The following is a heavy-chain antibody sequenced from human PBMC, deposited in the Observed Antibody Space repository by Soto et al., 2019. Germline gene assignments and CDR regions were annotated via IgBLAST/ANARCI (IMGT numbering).Heavy chain of an antibody. CDR2: ISAYNGNT. CDR3: ARDLPHSLIVVVAATPVDY. D-gene: IGHD2-15*01. V-gene: IGHV1-18*01. CDR1: GYTFTSYG. J-gene: IGHJ4*02. Sequence: ASVKVSCKASGYTFTSYGISWVRQAPGQGLEWMGWISAYNGNTNYAQKLQGRVTMTTDTSTSTAYMELRSLRSDDTAVYYCARDLPHSLIVVVAATPVDYWGQGTLVTVSS.